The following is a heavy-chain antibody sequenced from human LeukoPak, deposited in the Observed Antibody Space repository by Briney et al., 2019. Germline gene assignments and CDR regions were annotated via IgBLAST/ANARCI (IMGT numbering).Heavy chain of an antibody. D-gene: IGHD2-15*01. CDR2: IIPSAGRT. V-gene: IGHV1-46*01. Sequence: ASVKVSCKASGYTFTSYYIHWVRQAPGQGLDWMGIIIPSAGRTNYAQKFRGRVSMTTDMSTSTVYMELSSLRSEDTAVYYCAREYSGGNFDYWGQGTLVTVSS. J-gene: IGHJ4*01. CDR1: GYTFTSYY. CDR3: AREYSGGNFDY.